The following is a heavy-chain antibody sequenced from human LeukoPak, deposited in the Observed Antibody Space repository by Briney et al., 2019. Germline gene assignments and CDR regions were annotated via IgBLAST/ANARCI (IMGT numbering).Heavy chain of an antibody. D-gene: IGHD6-13*01. J-gene: IGHJ5*02. V-gene: IGHV3-21*01. CDR2: ISSSSSYI. Sequence: GGSLRLSCSASGFTFSSYSMNWVRQAPGKGLEWVSSISSSSSYIYYADSVKGRFTISRDNAKNSLYLQMNSLRAEDTAVYYCASAIAAAGANWFDPWGQGTLVTVSS. CDR3: ASAIAAAGANWFDP. CDR1: GFTFSSYS.